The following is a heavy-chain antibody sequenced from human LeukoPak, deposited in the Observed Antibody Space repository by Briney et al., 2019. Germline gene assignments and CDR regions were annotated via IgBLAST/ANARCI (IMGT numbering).Heavy chain of an antibody. J-gene: IGHJ3*02. CDR3: ARDNENAFDI. CDR2: IYTSGST. D-gene: IGHD1-1*01. CDR1: GGSISSGSYY. Sequence: PSETLSLTCTVSGGSISSGSYYWSWIRQPAGKGLEWIGRIYTSGSTNYNPSLKSRVTISVDTSKNQFSLKLSSVTAADTAVYYCARDNENAFDIWGQGTMVTVSS. V-gene: IGHV4-61*02.